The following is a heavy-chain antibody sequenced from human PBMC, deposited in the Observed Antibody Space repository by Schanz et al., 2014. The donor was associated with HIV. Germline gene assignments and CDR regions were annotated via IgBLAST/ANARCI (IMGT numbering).Heavy chain of an antibody. V-gene: IGHV3-33*06. D-gene: IGHD6-13*01. CDR3: AKDPIAAAGTAWCFDL. J-gene: IGHJ2*01. CDR2: IWYDGSNK. CDR1: GFTFSSYG. Sequence: QVQLVESGGGVVQPGRSLRLSCAASGFTFSSYGMHWVRQAPGKGLEWVAVIWYDGSNKYYADSVKGRFTISRDNSKNTLYLQMNSLRAEDTAVYYCAKDPIAAAGTAWCFDLWGRGTLVTVSS.